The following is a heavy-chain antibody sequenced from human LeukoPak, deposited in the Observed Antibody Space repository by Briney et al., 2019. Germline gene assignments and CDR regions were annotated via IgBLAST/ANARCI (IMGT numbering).Heavy chain of an antibody. CDR1: VGSISSYY. D-gene: IGHD3/OR15-3a*01. J-gene: IGHJ3*02. V-gene: IGHV4-59*01. CDR3: ANLINPKGLDAFDI. CDR2: IYYSGST. Sequence: SETLSLTCTVSVGSISSYYWSWIRQPPRKGREWMGYIYYSGSTNYNPSLKSRVTISVDTSKNQFSLKLSSVTAADTAVYYCANLINPKGLDAFDIWGQGTMVTVS.